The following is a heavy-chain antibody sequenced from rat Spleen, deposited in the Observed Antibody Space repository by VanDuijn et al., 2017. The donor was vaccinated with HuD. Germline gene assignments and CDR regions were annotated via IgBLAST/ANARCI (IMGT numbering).Heavy chain of an antibody. Sequence: EVQLVESDGGLVQPGRSLKLSCAVSGFTFSNFGFVWVRQAPTKGLEWVASISPGGGNTFYRDSVKGRFTISRDDAQSTLYLQMNSLRSEDTATYYCTREDFVLTDWGQGVMVTVSS. CDR3: TREDFVLTD. CDR1: GFTFSNFG. J-gene: IGHJ2*01. V-gene: IGHV5S13*01. CDR2: ISPGGGNT.